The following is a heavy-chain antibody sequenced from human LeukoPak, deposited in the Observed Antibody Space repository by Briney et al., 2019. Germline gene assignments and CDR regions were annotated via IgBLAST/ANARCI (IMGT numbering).Heavy chain of an antibody. D-gene: IGHD1-1*01. Sequence: PGGSLRLSCAASGFTFSSYSMHWVRQAPGKGLEWVSTASYYVGKQYHADSVRGRFTVSRDNSRNTVSLQMSSLRVEDTGIYYCAKAGIGADGAGFLCEYWGQGTLVTVSS. CDR1: GFTFSSYS. V-gene: IGHV3-23*01. CDR2: ASYYVGKQ. J-gene: IGHJ4*02. CDR3: AKAGIGADGAGFLCEY.